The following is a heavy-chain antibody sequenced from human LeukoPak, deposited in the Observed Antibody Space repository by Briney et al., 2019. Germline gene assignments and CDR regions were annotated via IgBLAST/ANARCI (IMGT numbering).Heavy chain of an antibody. Sequence: SETLSLTCTVSGGSISSGGYYCSWIRQHPGKGLEWIGYIYYSGSTYYNPSLKSRVTISVDTSKNQFSLKLSSVTAADTAVYYCARDAVLGYCSGGSCYRGAFDIWGQGTMVTVSS. J-gene: IGHJ3*02. V-gene: IGHV4-31*03. CDR2: IYYSGST. D-gene: IGHD2-15*01. CDR3: ARDAVLGYCSGGSCYRGAFDI. CDR1: GGSISSGGYY.